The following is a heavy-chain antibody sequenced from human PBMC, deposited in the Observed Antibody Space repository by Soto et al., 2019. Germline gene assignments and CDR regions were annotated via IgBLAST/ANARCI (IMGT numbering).Heavy chain of an antibody. V-gene: IGHV4-59*01. CDR3: ARDSPGYNWFDP. CDR1: GGSISSYY. D-gene: IGHD7-27*01. Sequence: SETLSLTCTVSGGSISSYYWSWIRQPPGKGLEWIGYIYYSGSTNYNPSLKSRVTISVDTSKNQFSLKLSSVTAADTAVYYCARDSPGYNWFDPWGQGTLVTVSS. CDR2: IYYSGST. J-gene: IGHJ5*02.